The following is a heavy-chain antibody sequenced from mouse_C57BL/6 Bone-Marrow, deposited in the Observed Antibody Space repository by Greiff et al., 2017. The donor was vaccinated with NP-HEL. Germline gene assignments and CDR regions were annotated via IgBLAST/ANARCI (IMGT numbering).Heavy chain of an antibody. CDR2: IRNKANNHAT. CDR1: GFTFSDAW. CDR3: TASYYYGSSGYAMDY. D-gene: IGHD1-1*01. V-gene: IGHV6-6*01. Sequence: EVKLMESGGGLVQPGGSMKLSCAASGFTFSDAWMDWVRQSPEKGLEWVAEIRNKANNHATYYAESVKGRFTISRDDSKSSVYLQMNSLRAEDTGIYYCTASYYYGSSGYAMDYWGQGTSVTVSS. J-gene: IGHJ4*01.